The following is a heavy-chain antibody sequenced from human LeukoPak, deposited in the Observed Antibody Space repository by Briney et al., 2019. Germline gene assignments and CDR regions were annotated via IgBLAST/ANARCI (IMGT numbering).Heavy chain of an antibody. CDR3: ASTPSSYCSGGSCFLY. J-gene: IGHJ4*02. D-gene: IGHD2-15*01. Sequence: PSETLSLTCTVSGGSINSNNYYWGWIRQPPGKGLEWIGSIYSSGSAYYNPSLKSRVTISVDRSKNHFSLKLSSVTAADTAMYYCASTPSSYCSGGSCFLYWGQGTLVTVSS. CDR1: GGSINSNNYY. V-gene: IGHV4-39*07. CDR2: IYSSGSA.